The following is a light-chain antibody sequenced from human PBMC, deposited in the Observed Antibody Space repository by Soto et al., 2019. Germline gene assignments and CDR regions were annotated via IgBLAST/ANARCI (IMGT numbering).Light chain of an antibody. V-gene: IGKV3-15*01. Sequence: ETVMTQSPVTLSADPGERATVSCRASQSVSIKVAWYQQKPGQAPRLLIYDTSTRAPGLPVRFSGSGSGTEFTLSISSLQSEDFAIYYCQQYYDWPRTFGQGTK. CDR3: QQYYDWPRT. CDR1: QSVSIK. CDR2: DTS. J-gene: IGKJ2*01.